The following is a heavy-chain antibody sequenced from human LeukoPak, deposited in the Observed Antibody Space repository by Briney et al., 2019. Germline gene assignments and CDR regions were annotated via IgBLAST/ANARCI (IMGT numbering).Heavy chain of an antibody. Sequence: SETLSLTCAVYGGSFSGYYWSWIPQPPGKGLEWIGEINHSGSTNYNPSLKSRVTISVDTSKNQFSLKLSSVTAADTAVYYCARVIGLLPAATTPYYFDYWGQGTLVTVSS. J-gene: IGHJ4*02. CDR3: ARVIGLLPAATTPYYFDY. CDR2: INHSGST. V-gene: IGHV4-34*01. CDR1: GGSFSGYY. D-gene: IGHD2-2*01.